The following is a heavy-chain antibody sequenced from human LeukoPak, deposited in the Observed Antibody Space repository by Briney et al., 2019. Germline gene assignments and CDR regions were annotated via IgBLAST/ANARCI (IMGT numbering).Heavy chain of an antibody. Sequence: HTGGSLRLSCAASGFTFSRYWMRWVRQAPGKVLEWVASINQDGSEKYYVDSVKGRFTISRDNAKDSLYLQMNSLRAEDTAVYYCARAGVPAASDYWGQGTLVTVSS. D-gene: IGHD2-2*01. CDR3: ARAGVPAASDY. J-gene: IGHJ4*02. CDR2: INQDGSEK. CDR1: GFTFSRYW. V-gene: IGHV3-7*01.